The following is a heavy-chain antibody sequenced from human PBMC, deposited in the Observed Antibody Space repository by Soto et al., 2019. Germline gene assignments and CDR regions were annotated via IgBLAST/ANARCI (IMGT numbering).Heavy chain of an antibody. D-gene: IGHD3-10*01. CDR1: GGSINSYY. J-gene: IGHJ4*02. V-gene: IGHV4-59*08. CDR3: ARHRGAYYPDY. CDR2: IYHSGST. Sequence: PSETLSLTCTVSGGSINSYYWSWIRQPPGKGLEWIGYIYHSGSTHYNPSLESRVTISVDKSKNQFSLKLSSVTAADTAVYYCARHRGAYYPDYWGQGTLVTVSS.